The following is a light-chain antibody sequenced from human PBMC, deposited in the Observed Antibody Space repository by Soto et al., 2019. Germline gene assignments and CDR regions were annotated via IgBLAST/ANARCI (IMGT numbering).Light chain of an antibody. J-gene: IGLJ1*01. CDR1: SKDVKYNNL. CDR2: EVS. CDR3: CSYAGSSTHYV. V-gene: IGLV2-23*02. Sequence: QSVLTQPASVSGSPGQSITISCTGNSKDVKYNNLVSWYQQHPGKAPKHMNYEVSKPPSGFSNPFSCSKFGNTASLTISGFQAEDEADYYCCSYAGSSTHYVFGTGTKVTVL.